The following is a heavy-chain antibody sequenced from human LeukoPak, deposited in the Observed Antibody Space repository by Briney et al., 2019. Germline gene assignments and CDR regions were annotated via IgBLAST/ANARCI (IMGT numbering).Heavy chain of an antibody. Sequence: GRSLRLSCAASGFTFSNYGMHWVRQAPGKGLEWVAVIWYDGSDKYYADSVKGRFTISRDNAKNSLYLQMNSLRAEDTAVYYCARHSDASFDYWGQGTVVTVSS. V-gene: IGHV3-33*01. CDR3: ARHSDASFDY. D-gene: IGHD2-2*01. J-gene: IGHJ4*02. CDR2: IWYDGSDK. CDR1: GFTFSNYG.